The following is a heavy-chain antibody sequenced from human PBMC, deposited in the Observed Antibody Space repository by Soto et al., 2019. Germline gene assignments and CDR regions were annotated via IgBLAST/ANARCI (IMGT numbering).Heavy chain of an antibody. J-gene: IGHJ6*02. Sequence: QVQLVESGGGVVQPGRSLRLSCAASGFTFSIFGMHWVRQAPGKGLEWVAVISYDGSRTYYRDSMKGRFTISRDSSKNTLYLQMNSLRAEDTAVYYCAKSMAVAFPGFYGLDVWGQGTTVTVSS. V-gene: IGHV3-30*18. CDR3: AKSMAVAFPGFYGLDV. D-gene: IGHD6-19*01. CDR1: GFTFSIFG. CDR2: ISYDGSRT.